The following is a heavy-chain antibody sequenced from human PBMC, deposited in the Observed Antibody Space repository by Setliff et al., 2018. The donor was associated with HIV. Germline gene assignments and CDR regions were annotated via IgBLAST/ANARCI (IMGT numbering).Heavy chain of an antibody. CDR1: GYIFTSYG. V-gene: IGHV1-18*01. J-gene: IGHJ3*02. D-gene: IGHD4-4*01. CDR3: AREGYSVDAFDI. Sequence: AAVKVSCKASGYIFTSYGISWVRQAPGQGLEWMGWISAYNGNTNYAQKLQGRVTMTTDTSTSTAYMELRSLRSDDTAVYYRAREGYSVDAFDIWGQGTMVTVSS. CDR2: ISAYNGNT.